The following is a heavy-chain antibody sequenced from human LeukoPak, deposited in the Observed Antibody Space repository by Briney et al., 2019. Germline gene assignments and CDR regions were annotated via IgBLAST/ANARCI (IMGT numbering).Heavy chain of an antibody. J-gene: IGHJ4*02. D-gene: IGHD6-13*01. V-gene: IGHV3-21*06. Sequence: NPGGSLTLSCAASGFTFSGYSLNWVRQAPGKGLEWVSFVSVDSRYIYYADQLKGRSTISTDNAKNSLYLHMNNLRAEDTAVYYCARGPFSSSWSEFDYWGQGTLVTVSS. CDR3: ARGPFSSSWSEFDY. CDR1: GFTFSGYS. CDR2: VSVDSRYI.